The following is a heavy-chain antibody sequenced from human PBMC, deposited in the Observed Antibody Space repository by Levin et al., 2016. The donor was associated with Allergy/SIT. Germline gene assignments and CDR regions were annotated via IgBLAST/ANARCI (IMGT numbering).Heavy chain of an antibody. D-gene: IGHD3-3*01. Sequence: GGSLRLSCAASGFTFSSYSMNWVRQAPGKGLEWVSSISSSSSYIYYADSVKGRFTISRDNAKNSLYLQMNSLRAEDTAVYYCARAWIHDFWSGLATDAFDIWGQGTMVTVSS. J-gene: IGHJ3*02. V-gene: IGHV3-21*01. CDR2: ISSSSSYI. CDR3: ARAWIHDFWSGLATDAFDI. CDR1: GFTFSSYS.